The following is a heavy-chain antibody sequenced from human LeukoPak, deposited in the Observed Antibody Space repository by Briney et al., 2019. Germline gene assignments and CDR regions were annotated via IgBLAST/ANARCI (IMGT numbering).Heavy chain of an antibody. D-gene: IGHD6-19*01. Sequence: SETLSLTCTVSGGSISSSSYYWGWIRQPPGKGLEWIGSIFYSGNTYYNASLKSRVTISVDTSKNHFSLKLSSVTSADTAVYYCARRSSGGGLFDYWGQGTLVTVSS. CDR3: ARRSSGGGLFDY. CDR1: GGSISSSSYY. CDR2: IFYSGNT. V-gene: IGHV4-39*02. J-gene: IGHJ4*02.